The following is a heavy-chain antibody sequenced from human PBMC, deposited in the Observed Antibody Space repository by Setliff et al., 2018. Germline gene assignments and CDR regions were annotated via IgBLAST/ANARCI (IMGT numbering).Heavy chain of an antibody. J-gene: IGHJ4*02. CDR3: ARGADYGDYVGPGY. D-gene: IGHD4-17*01. Sequence: GESLKISCAASGFTFSSYAMHWVRQAPGKGLDWVALISYDGRNDYYADSVRGRSTISRDNSKNTLYLQMSSLRADDTAVYYCARGADYGDYVGPGYWGQGTLVTVSS. CDR1: GFTFSSYA. CDR2: ISYDGRND. V-gene: IGHV3-30*15.